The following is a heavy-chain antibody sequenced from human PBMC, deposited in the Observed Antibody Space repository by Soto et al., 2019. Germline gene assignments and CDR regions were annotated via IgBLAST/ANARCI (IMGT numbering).Heavy chain of an antibody. CDR2: ISYDGSND. CDR1: GFSFIAYA. J-gene: IGHJ5*02. V-gene: IGHV3-30-3*01. CDR3: ARAGGSGWYFSWFDP. Sequence: PGGSLRLSCAASGFSFIAYAMHWVRQAPGKGLEWVAVISYDGSNDSYGDSVKGRFTISRDNSKNTLYLRMNSLRAEDTAVYYCARAGGSGWYFSWFDPWGQGSLVTVSS. D-gene: IGHD6-19*01.